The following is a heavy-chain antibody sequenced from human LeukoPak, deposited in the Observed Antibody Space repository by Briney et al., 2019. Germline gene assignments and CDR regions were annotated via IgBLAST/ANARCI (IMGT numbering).Heavy chain of an antibody. CDR1: GFSFHYYA. V-gene: IGHV3-30*04. J-gene: IGHJ4*02. CDR2: ISYDGSNK. D-gene: IGHD2-21*02. CDR3: AKDVNGDCGGDCYLYYFDY. Sequence: PGGSLRLSCAASGFSFHYYAMHWVRQAPGKGLEWVAVISYDGSNKYYADSVKGRFTISRDNSKNTLYLQMNSLRAEDTAVYYCAKDVNGDCGGDCYLYYFDYWGQGTLVTVSS.